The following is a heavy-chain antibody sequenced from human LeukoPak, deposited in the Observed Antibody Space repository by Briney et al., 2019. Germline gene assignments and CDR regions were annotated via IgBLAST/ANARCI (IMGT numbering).Heavy chain of an antibody. CDR2: IWYDGSNK. Sequence: GGSLRLSCAASGFTFSSYGMHWVRQAPGKGLEWVAVIWYDGSNKYYADSVKGRFTISRDNSKNTLYLQMNSLRAEDTAVYYCARDHDIVVLQTAFDYWGQGTLVTVSS. CDR3: ARDHDIVVLQTAFDY. CDR1: GFTFSSYG. D-gene: IGHD2-2*01. J-gene: IGHJ4*02. V-gene: IGHV3-33*01.